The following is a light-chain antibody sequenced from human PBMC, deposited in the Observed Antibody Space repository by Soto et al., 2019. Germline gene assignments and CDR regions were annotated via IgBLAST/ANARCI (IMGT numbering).Light chain of an antibody. CDR1: TSDFGNYNF. CDR3: SSYTGSSNFV. V-gene: IGLV2-8*01. Sequence: QSVLTQPPSASGSPGQSVTISCTGTTSDFGNYNFVSWYQQHPGEAPKLLIYEVTKRPSGVPDRFSGSKSGNTASLTVSGLQAEDEADYYCSSYTGSSNFVFGTGTKLTVL. J-gene: IGLJ1*01. CDR2: EVT.